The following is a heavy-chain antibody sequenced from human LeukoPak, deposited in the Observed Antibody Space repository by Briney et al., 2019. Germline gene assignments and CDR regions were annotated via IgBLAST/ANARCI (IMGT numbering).Heavy chain of an antibody. CDR3: ARGSNSGRGALDF. Sequence: PGGSLRLSCAASGFTFRSYSMNWVRQAPGKGLEWVSYISSSNSTIYYRDSVKGRFTISRDNAENSLYLQMNSLRAEDTAMYYCARGSNSGRGALDFWGQGTLVTVSS. D-gene: IGHD3-10*02. CDR2: ISSSNSTI. V-gene: IGHV3-48*04. CDR1: GFTFRSYS. J-gene: IGHJ4*02.